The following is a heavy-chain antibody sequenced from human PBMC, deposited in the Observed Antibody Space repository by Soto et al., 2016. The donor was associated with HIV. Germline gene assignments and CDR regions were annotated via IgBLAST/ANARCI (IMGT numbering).Heavy chain of an antibody. CDR3: ARDRRTSSWPSWAT. CDR1: GGSMSYNY. Sequence: QVQLQESGPGLVKPSETLSLICTVSGGSMSYNYWNWIRQSAGKGLEWIGRIYSSGNTIYNPTFKRRMTISIDKSKNQFYLKLKSVTARHGHLYCARDRRTSSWPSWATWGQG. CDR2: IYSSGNT. D-gene: IGHD2-15*01. J-gene: IGHJ4*02. V-gene: IGHV4-4*07.